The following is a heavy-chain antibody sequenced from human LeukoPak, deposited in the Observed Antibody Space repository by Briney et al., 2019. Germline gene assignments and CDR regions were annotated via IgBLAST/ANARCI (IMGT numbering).Heavy chain of an antibody. CDR1: GFTFYDYA. J-gene: IGHJ3*02. D-gene: IGHD3-10*01. V-gene: IGHV3-9*01. CDR2: ISWNSGSI. CDR3: AKDRLWFGELTSRWDAFDI. Sequence: PGGSLRLSCAASGFTFYDYAMHWVRHAPGKGLEWVSGISWNSGSIVYADSVKGRFTISRENAKKCLYVEMKSLRAEDTALYYCAKDRLWFGELTSRWDAFDIWGQGTMVTVSS.